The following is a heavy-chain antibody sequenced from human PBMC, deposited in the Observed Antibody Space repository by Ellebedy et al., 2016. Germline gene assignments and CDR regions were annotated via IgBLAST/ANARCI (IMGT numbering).Heavy chain of an antibody. CDR3: AKGKGGSGWYYFDY. J-gene: IGHJ4*02. Sequence: GGSLRLXCAASGFTFSSYGMHWVRQAPGKGLEWVAVISYDGSNKYYADSVKGRFTISRDNSKNTLYLQMNSLRAEDTAVYYCAKGKGGSGWYYFDYWGQGTLVTVSS. CDR2: ISYDGSNK. V-gene: IGHV3-30*18. D-gene: IGHD6-19*01. CDR1: GFTFSSYG.